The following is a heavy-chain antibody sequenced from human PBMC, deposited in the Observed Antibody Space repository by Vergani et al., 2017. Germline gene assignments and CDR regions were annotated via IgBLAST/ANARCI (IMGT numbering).Heavy chain of an antibody. CDR1: GWSFSGYS. D-gene: IGHD3-10*01. CDR3: ARERGYYGSGSYLGRTFDP. V-gene: IGHV4-34*01. J-gene: IGHJ5*02. CDR2: INLSGST. Sequence: QVQLQQWGAGLLKPSETLSLTCAVYGWSFSGYSWSWIRQPPGKGLEWIGEINLSGSTNYNPSLKSRVTISVDTSKNQFSLKLSSVTAADTAVYYCARERGYYGSGSYLGRTFDPWGQGTLVTVSS.